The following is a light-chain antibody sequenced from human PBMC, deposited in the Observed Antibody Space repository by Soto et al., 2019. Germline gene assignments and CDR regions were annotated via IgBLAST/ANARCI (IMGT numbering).Light chain of an antibody. J-gene: IGLJ1*01. CDR1: SSDVGGYDF. V-gene: IGLV2-14*01. CDR3: SPYTSGSTLCV. Sequence: QSVLTQPASVSGSPGQSITISCTGTSSDVGGYDFVSWYQQHSGKAPKLMIYEVSYRPSGVSNRFSGSKSGNTASLTISGLQAEDEADYYCSPYTSGSTLCVFGTGTKV. CDR2: EVS.